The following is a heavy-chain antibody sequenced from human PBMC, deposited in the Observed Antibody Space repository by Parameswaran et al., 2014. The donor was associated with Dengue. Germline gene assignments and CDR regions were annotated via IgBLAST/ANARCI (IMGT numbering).Heavy chain of an antibody. D-gene: IGHD1-1*01. CDR3: ARETGHSFDY. V-gene: IGHV3-74*01. CDR2: INTDGITT. Sequence: VRQAPGKGLVWVSLINTDGITTTYADSMRGRFTISRDNAKNTLYLQMDSLRAEDTAVYYCARETGHSFDYWGQGTLVTVSS. J-gene: IGHJ4*02.